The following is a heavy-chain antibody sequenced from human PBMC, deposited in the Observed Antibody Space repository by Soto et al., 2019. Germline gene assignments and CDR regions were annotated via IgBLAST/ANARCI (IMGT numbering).Heavy chain of an antibody. CDR1: GDFISSGGYY. Sequence: QVQLQESGPGLVKPSQTLSLTCTVSGDFISSGGYYCGWIRQLPGQGLEWIGYISSSGSTYYNPSLKSRISISVDTSKNQFSLNLSYVTAADTAVYFCARTDSSGYYFVYWGQGPLVTVFS. J-gene: IGHJ4*02. V-gene: IGHV4-31*03. CDR3: ARTDSSGYYFVY. D-gene: IGHD3-22*01. CDR2: ISSSGST.